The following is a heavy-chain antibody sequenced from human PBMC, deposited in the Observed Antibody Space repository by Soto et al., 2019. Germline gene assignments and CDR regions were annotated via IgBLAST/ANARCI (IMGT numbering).Heavy chain of an antibody. J-gene: IGHJ4*02. CDR3: ARLVYDTRLDYLYFDF. CDR2: IFHDGTA. D-gene: IGHD3-16*01. Sequence: SETLSLTCTVSGVSISSGNWWTWVRQSPRKGLEYIGEIFHDGTANYFPSFERRVAMSVDKSKNQFSLKLTSVTAADAAIYYCARLVYDTRLDYLYFDFWGQGAPVTVSS. V-gene: IGHV4-4*02. CDR1: GVSISSGNW.